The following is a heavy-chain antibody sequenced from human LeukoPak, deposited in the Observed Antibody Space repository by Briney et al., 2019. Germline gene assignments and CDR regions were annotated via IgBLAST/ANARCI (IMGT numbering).Heavy chain of an antibody. J-gene: IGHJ6*02. CDR1: GFTFSSYA. V-gene: IGHV3-23*01. CDR3: ARDPRCSSMSCYRSSFYGMDV. CDR2: ISGSGGST. Sequence: PGGSLRLSCAASGFTFSSYAMSWVRQAPGKGLEWVSAISGSGGSTYYADSVKGRFTISRDNSKNTLYLQMNSLRAEDTAVYYFARDPRCSSMSCYRSSFYGMDVWGQGTTVTVSS. D-gene: IGHD2-2*01.